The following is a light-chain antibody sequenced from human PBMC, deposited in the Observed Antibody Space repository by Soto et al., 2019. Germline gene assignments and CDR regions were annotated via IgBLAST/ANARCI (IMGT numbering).Light chain of an antibody. V-gene: IGKV1-39*01. Sequence: IQTTQSPSSLSASVGGRLTITCRASQSISRYLNWYQQKQGKAPKXXIYAASSLQSGVSSRFSGSVSGTDVTITISSLQTEDGSTYHCQQTYSTIFTFGPGTKVDIK. J-gene: IGKJ3*01. CDR2: AAS. CDR1: QSISRY. CDR3: QQTYSTIFT.